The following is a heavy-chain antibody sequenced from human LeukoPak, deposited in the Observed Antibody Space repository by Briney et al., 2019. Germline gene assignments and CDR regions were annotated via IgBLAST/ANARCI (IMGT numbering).Heavy chain of an antibody. J-gene: IGHJ4*02. Sequence: SETLSLTCTVSGGSISSSSYYWGWIRQPPGQGLEWIGSIYYSGSTYYNPSLKSRVTISVDTSKNQFSLKLSSVTAADTAVYYCARGGYDILTGRYDYWGQGTLVTVSS. D-gene: IGHD3-9*01. CDR1: GGSISSSSYY. CDR2: IYYSGST. V-gene: IGHV4-39*07. CDR3: ARGGYDILTGRYDY.